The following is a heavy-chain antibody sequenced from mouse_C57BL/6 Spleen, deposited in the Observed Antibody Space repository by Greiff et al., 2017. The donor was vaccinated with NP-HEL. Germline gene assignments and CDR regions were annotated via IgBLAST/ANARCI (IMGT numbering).Heavy chain of an antibody. V-gene: IGHV1-69*01. J-gene: IGHJ3*01. CDR3: ARRDYDWAWFAY. CDR2: IDPSDSYT. CDR1: GYTFTSYW. Sequence: VQLQQPGAELVMPGASVKLSCKASGYTFTSYWMHWVKQRPGQGLEWIGEIDPSDSYTNYNQKFKGKSTLTVDKSSSTAYMQLSSLTSEDSAVYYCARRDYDWAWFAYWGQGTLVTVSA. D-gene: IGHD2-4*01.